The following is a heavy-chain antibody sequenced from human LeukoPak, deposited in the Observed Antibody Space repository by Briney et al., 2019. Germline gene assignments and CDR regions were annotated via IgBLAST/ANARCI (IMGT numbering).Heavy chain of an antibody. CDR2: ISGSGGST. J-gene: IGHJ5*02. V-gene: IGHV3-23*01. CDR3: AKDLRDTAMVWGTNWFDP. D-gene: IGHD5-18*01. Sequence: GGSLRLSCAASGFTFSSYAMSWVRQAPGKGLEWVSAISGSGGSTYYADSVKGRFTISRDNSKNTLYLQMNSLRAEDTAVYYCAKDLRDTAMVWGTNWFDPWGQGTLVTVSS. CDR1: GFTFSSYA.